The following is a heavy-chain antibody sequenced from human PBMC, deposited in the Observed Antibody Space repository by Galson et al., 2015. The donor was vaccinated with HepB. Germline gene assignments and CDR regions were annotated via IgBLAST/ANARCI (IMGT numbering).Heavy chain of an antibody. J-gene: IGHJ6*03. CDR2: IYTSGST. Sequence: TLSLTCTVSGGSISSGAYYWSWIRQPAGKGLEWIGRIYTSGSTNYNPSLKSRVTMSVDTSKNQFSLKLSSVTAADTAVYYCASSTVTTRDYYYYMDVWGKGTTVTVSS. V-gene: IGHV4-61*02. CDR3: ASSTVTTRDYYYYMDV. D-gene: IGHD4-17*01. CDR1: GGSISSGAYY.